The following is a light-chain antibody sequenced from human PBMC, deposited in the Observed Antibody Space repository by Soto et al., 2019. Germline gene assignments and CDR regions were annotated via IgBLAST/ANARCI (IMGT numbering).Light chain of an antibody. V-gene: IGKV3D-20*02. J-gene: IGKJ5*01. CDR2: AAS. CDR1: QSVSNNY. CDR3: QQRSSWPIT. Sequence: EIVLTQSPGTLSLSPGERAPLSCRASQSVSNNYLAWYQQKPGQPPRLLMYAASTRVAGIPARFSGSGSGTEFTLTISSLQSEDFAVYYCQQRSSWPITFGQGTRLEIK.